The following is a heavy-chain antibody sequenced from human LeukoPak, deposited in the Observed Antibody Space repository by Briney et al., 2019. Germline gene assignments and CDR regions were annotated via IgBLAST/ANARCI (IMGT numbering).Heavy chain of an antibody. CDR1: GFTFSNYG. CDR2: ITGNGGTT. D-gene: IGHD3-22*01. Sequence: PGGSLRLSCAASGFTFSNYGMNWVRQAPGKGLEWVSGITGNGGTTYYADSVKGRFTISRDNAKNTLYLQMNSLRAEDTAVYYCARGGWNKFGSWGQGTLVTVSS. CDR3: ARGGWNKFGS. V-gene: IGHV3-23*01. J-gene: IGHJ4*02.